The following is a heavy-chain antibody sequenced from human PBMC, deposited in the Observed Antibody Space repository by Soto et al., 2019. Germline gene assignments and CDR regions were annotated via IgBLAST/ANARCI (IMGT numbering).Heavy chain of an antibody. D-gene: IGHD6-19*01. J-gene: IGHJ5*02. V-gene: IGHV3-23*01. CDR3: AKVPFSSGWPNWFVP. CDR2: ISGSGGST. Sequence: GGSLRLSCAASGFTFSSYAMSWVRQAPGKGLEWVSAISGSGGSTYYADSVKGRFTISRDNSKNTLYLQMNSLRAEDTAVYYCAKVPFSSGWPNWFVPWCQGPLVTVS. CDR1: GFTFSSYA.